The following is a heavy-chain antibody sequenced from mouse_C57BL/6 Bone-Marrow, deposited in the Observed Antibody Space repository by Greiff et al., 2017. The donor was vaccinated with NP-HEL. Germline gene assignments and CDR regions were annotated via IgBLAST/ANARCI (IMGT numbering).Heavy chain of an antibody. D-gene: IGHD1-1*01. Sequence: QVQLQQSGAELARPGASVKLSCKASGYTFTSYGISWVKQRTGQGLEWIGEIYPRSGNTYYNEKFKGKATLTADKSSSTAYMELRSLTSEDSAVYFCARNRPPRNYGSSSDFDVWGTGTTVTVSS. CDR2: IYPRSGNT. V-gene: IGHV1-81*01. J-gene: IGHJ1*03. CDR1: GYTFTSYG. CDR3: ARNRPPRNYGSSSDFDV.